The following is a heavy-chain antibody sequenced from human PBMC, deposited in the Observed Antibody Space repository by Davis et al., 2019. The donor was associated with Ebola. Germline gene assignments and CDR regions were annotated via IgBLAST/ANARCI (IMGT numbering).Heavy chain of an antibody. D-gene: IGHD6-13*01. CDR2: FDPEDGET. V-gene: IGHV1-24*01. CDR3: ARGRQPHYFDY. Sequence: ASVKVSCKVSGYTLTELSMHWVRQAPGKGLEWMGGFDPEDGETIYAQKFQGRVTMTRDTSISTAYMELSRLRSDDTAVYYCARGRQPHYFDYWGQGTLVTVSS. CDR1: GYTLTELS. J-gene: IGHJ4*02.